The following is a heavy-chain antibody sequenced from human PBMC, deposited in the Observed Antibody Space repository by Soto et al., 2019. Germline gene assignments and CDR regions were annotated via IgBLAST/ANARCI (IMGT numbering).Heavy chain of an antibody. V-gene: IGHV1-18*01. Sequence: ASVKVSCKASGYTFTSYGISWVRQAPGQGLEWMGWISAYNGNTNYAQKLQGRVTMTTDTSTSTAYMELRSLRSDDTAVNYCARGAYDSSGYYPDLDAFDIWGQGTMVTVSS. CDR3: ARGAYDSSGYYPDLDAFDI. CDR1: GYTFTSYG. J-gene: IGHJ3*02. D-gene: IGHD3-22*01. CDR2: ISAYNGNT.